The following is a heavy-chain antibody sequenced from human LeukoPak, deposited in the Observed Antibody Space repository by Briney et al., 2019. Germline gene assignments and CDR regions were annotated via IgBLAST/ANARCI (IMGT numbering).Heavy chain of an antibody. CDR3: AKSQDSGRLFHFDY. Sequence: PGGSLRLSCAASGXTFSSNVMSWVRQAPGKGLESVSVISGSGGSTYYAASVKGRLTISRDNSKNTLYLQMNNLRAEDTAVYYCAKSQDSGRLFHFDYWGQGTLVTVSS. D-gene: IGHD1-26*01. CDR1: GXTFSSNV. J-gene: IGHJ4*02. CDR2: ISGSGGST. V-gene: IGHV3-23*01.